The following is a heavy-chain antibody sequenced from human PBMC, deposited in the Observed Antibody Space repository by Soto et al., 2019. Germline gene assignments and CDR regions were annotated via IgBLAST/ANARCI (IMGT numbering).Heavy chain of an antibody. CDR2: IHWNDDK. Sequence: SGPTLVNPTQTLTLTCSFSGFSLSVYGVRVIWFRQPPGETLEWLALIHWNDDKRYSPYLKSRLTTTKDTSKNQVVLTLTNLDPLDTGTYFCAHTEDSSGFLNSWGQGILVTVSS. D-gene: IGHD3-22*01. CDR1: GFSLSVYGVR. CDR3: AHTEDSSGFLNS. J-gene: IGHJ4*02. V-gene: IGHV2-5*01.